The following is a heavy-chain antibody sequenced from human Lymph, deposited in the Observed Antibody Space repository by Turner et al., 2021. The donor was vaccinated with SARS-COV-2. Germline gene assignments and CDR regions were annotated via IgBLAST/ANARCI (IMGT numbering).Heavy chain of an antibody. CDR1: GITVSRNY. V-gene: IGHV3-53*04. D-gene: IGHD5-18*01. J-gene: IGHJ6*02. CDR2: IYSGGSL. CDR3: ARDLDTAGGMDV. Sequence: EVQLVESGGDLVQPGGSLRLSCAASGITVSRNYMSWVRQAPGKGLEWVSVIYSGGSLYYADAVKGRFTISRHNSKNTLYLQMNSLRAEDTAVYYCARDLDTAGGMDVWGQGTTVTVSS.